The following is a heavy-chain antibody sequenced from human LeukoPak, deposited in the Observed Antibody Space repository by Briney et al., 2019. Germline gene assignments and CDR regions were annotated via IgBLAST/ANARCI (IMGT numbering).Heavy chain of an antibody. CDR3: ARDSQQLVYYYFDY. V-gene: IGHV3-30-3*01. CDR1: GFTFSSYA. CDR2: ISYDGSNK. J-gene: IGHJ4*02. D-gene: IGHD6-6*01. Sequence: GGSLRLSCAASGFTFSSYAMHWVRQAPGKGMEWVAVISYDGSNKYYADCVKGRFTISRDNSKNTLYLQMNSLRAEDTAVYYCARDSQQLVYYYFDYWGQGTLVTVSS.